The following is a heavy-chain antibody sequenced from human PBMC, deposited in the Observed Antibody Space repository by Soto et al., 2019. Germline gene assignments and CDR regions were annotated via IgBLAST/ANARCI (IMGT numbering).Heavy chain of an antibody. J-gene: IGHJ4*02. D-gene: IGHD2-21*01. V-gene: IGHV3-72*01. CDR2: IRNQVNSHST. CDR3: AKVSVSDYSFDY. Sequence: EVQLVESGGGVVQPGGSLRLSCAASGFTFSDHYMDWVRQAPGKGLEWVGRIRNQVNSHSTEYVASVKGRFTISRDDSKNSLDLQMNSLKTEDTAVYYCAKVSVSDYSFDYWGQGILVTVSS. CDR1: GFTFSDHY.